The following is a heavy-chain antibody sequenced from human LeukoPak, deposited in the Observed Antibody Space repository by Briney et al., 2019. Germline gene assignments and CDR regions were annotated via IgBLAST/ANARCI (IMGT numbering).Heavy chain of an antibody. D-gene: IGHD6-13*01. J-gene: IGHJ6*03. CDR2: INPNSGGT. CDR1: GYTFTGYY. V-gene: IGHV1-2*02. CDR3: ARAGSWYYYNTPYYYVDV. Sequence: ASVKVSCKASGYTFTGYYMHWVRQAPGQGLEWMGWINPNSGGTNYAQKFQGRVTMTRDTSISTAYMELSRLRSDDTAVYYCARAGSWYYYNTPYYYVDVWGKGTTVTVSS.